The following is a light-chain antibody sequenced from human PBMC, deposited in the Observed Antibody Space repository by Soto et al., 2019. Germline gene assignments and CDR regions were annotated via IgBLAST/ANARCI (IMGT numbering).Light chain of an antibody. Sequence: DIVLTQSPGTLSLSPGDRATLSCRASQSITGNYLACHQQKPGQAPKLLIYGASTRAPGIPDRFNGSGSGTDFTLPISRLEVNAVAVYHCHHSGRSVRKFGHGTKLEIK. CDR1: QSITGNY. CDR3: HHSGRSVRK. J-gene: IGKJ1*01. V-gene: IGKV3-20*01. CDR2: GAS.